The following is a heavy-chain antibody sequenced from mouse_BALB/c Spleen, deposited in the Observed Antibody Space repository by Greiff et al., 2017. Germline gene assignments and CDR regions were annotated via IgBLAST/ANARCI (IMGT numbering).Heavy chain of an antibody. CDR2: ISNGGGST. D-gene: IGHD3-3*01. CDR1: GFTFSSYT. J-gene: IGHJ4*01. CDR3: ARQGGDDAMDY. V-gene: IGHV5-12-2*01. Sequence: EVKLVESGGGLVQPGGSLKLSCAASGFTFSSYTMSWVRQTPEKRLEWVAYISNGGGSTYYPDTVKGRFTISRDNAKNTLYLQMSSLKSEDTAMYYCARQGGDDAMDYWGQGTSVTVSS.